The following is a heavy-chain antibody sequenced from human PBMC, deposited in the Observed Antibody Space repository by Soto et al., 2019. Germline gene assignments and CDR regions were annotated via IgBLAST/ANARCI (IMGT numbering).Heavy chain of an antibody. CDR2: IYSGGST. V-gene: IGHV3-66*01. Sequence: PGGSLRLSCAASGFTVSSNYMSWVRQAPGKGLEWVSVIYSGGSTYYADSVKGRFTISRDNSKNTLYLQMNSLRAEDTAVYYCARDPISTTVTTIDYWGQGTLVTVSS. D-gene: IGHD4-17*01. CDR3: ARDPISTTVTTIDY. CDR1: GFTVSSNY. J-gene: IGHJ4*02.